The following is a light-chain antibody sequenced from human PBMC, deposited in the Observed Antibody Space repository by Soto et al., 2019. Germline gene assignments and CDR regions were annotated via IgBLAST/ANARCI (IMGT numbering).Light chain of an antibody. CDR1: QSVSSSY. CDR2: GGS. Sequence: EIVLTQSPGTLSLSPGERATLSFSSSQSVSSSYLAWYQQKPGQAPRLLIYGGSSRATGIPDRFSGSGSGTDFTLTISRLEPEDFAVYHCQQHGSSPWTFGQGTKVDIK. CDR3: QQHGSSPWT. V-gene: IGKV3-20*01. J-gene: IGKJ1*01.